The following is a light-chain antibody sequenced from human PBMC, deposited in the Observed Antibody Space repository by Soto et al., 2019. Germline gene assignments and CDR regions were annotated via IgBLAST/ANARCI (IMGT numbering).Light chain of an antibody. CDR2: VSS. CDR3: QQFGLWPS. Sequence: EIRMTQSPAILSVSPGERATLSCRASQSGSSHVVWYQQKPGQAPRLLISVSSTTGFPARISGSWSGTEFTLTSSSLQADDSATYYCQQFGLWPSFGLGTKLES. V-gene: IGKV3-15*01. J-gene: IGKJ1*01. CDR1: QSGSSH.